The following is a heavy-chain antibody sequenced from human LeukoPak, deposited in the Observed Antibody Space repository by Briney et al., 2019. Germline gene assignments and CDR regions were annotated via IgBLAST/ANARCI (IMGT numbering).Heavy chain of an antibody. CDR1: GFTFDDYA. CDR3: AKDHGILTGLIDY. D-gene: IGHD3-9*01. J-gene: IGHJ4*02. V-gene: IGHV3-9*01. CDR2: ISWNSGSI. Sequence: GGSLRLSCAASGFTFDDYAMHWVRQAPGKGLEWVSGISWNSGSIGYADSVKGRFTISRDNAKNSLYLQMNSLRAEDTALYYCAKDHGILTGLIDYWGQGTLVTVSS.